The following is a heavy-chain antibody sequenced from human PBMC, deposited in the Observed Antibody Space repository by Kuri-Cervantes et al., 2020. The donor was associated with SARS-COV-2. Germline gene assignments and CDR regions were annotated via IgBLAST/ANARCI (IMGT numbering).Heavy chain of an antibody. CDR1: GFTFSSYG. J-gene: IGHJ3*02. CDR2: IRYDGSNK. V-gene: IGHV3-30*02. D-gene: IGHD5-12*01. Sequence: GGSLRLSCAASGFTFSSYGMHWVRQAPGKGLEWVALIRYDGSNKYYADSVKGRFTISRDNSKNTLYLQMNSLRAEDTAVYYCAKDLGGYDRGAFDIWGQGTMVTVSS. CDR3: AKDLGGYDRGAFDI.